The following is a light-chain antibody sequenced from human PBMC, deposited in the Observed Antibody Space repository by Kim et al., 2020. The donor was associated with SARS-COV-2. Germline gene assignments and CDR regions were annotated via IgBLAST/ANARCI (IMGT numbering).Light chain of an antibody. J-gene: IGKJ4*01. CDR3: HQRSNWTPLT. CDR2: GAS. Sequence: EIVLTQSPATLSLSPGERATLSCRASQSVSSYLAWYQQKPGQAPRLLIYGASNRATGIPARFSGSGSGTDFTLTISSLEPEDFAVYYCHQRSNWTPLTFGGGTKLEI. CDR1: QSVSSY. V-gene: IGKV3-11*01.